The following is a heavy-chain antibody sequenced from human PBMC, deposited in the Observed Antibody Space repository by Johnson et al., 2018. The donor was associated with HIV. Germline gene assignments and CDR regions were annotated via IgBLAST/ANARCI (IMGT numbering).Heavy chain of an antibody. D-gene: IGHD2-8*01. CDR2: ISWNSGTI. J-gene: IGHJ3*02. CDR3: AKDIDAVPLAAFDAFDI. Sequence: VQLVESGGGLVQPGRSLRLSCAASGFTFDDYAMHWVRQAPGKGLEWVSHISWNSGTICYADSVKGRFTISRDNAKNSLYLQMNSLRGEDTALYYCAKDIDAVPLAAFDAFDIWGQGTMVTVSS. V-gene: IGHV3-9*01. CDR1: GFTFDDYA.